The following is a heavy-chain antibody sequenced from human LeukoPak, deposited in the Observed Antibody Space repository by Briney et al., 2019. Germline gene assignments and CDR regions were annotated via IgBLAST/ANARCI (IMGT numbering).Heavy chain of an antibody. CDR3: ARGASLHDDYVNWFDP. D-gene: IGHD3-16*01. CDR2: MNPNSGNT. J-gene: IGHJ5*02. CDR1: GYTFTSYD. V-gene: IGHV1-8*01. Sequence: ASVKVSCKASGYTFTSYDINWVRQATGQGLEWMGWMNPNSGNTGYAQKFQGRVTMTRNTSISTAYMELSSMRSEDTAVYYCARGASLHDDYVNWFDPWGQGTLVTVSS.